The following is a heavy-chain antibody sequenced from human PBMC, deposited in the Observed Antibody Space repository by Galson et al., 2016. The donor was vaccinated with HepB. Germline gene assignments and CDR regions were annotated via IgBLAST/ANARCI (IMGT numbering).Heavy chain of an antibody. D-gene: IGHD5-24*01. CDR3: ARDHEMTTAQIDD. J-gene: IGHJ4*02. CDR1: GFTFSLYW. Sequence: SLRLSCAASGFTFSLYWIHWVRQVPGKGLVWVSRISSDGSSAVYAGSVRGRFTVPRDNAKNTAYLQMNSLSAEDTAVYYCARDHEMTTAQIDDWGQGTLVTVSS. V-gene: IGHV3-74*01. CDR2: ISSDGSSA.